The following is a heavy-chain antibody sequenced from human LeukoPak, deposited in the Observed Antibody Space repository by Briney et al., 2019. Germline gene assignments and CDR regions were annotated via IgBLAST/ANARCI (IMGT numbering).Heavy chain of an antibody. Sequence: GGSLRLSCAASGFTFSSYWMSWVRQAPGKGLELVANIKQDGSEKYYVDSVKGRFTISRDNAKNSLYLQMNSLRAEDTAVYYCARSIWFGDLRFDYWGQGTLVTVSS. V-gene: IGHV3-7*01. J-gene: IGHJ4*02. D-gene: IGHD3-10*01. CDR2: IKQDGSEK. CDR3: ARSIWFGDLRFDY. CDR1: GFTFSSYW.